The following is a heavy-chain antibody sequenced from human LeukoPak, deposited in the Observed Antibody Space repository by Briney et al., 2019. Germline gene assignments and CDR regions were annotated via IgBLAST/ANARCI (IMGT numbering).Heavy chain of an antibody. V-gene: IGHV1-69*13. J-gene: IGHJ4*02. CDR2: IIPIFDTA. CDR3: AREPRYSDYDRVLDY. Sequence: SVKVSCKASGYTFTSYGISWVRQAPGQGLEWMGGIIPIFDTAKYAQKFQGRVTITADESTSTAYMELSSLRSEDSAVYYCAREPRYSDYDRVLDYWGQGTLVTVSS. D-gene: IGHD5-12*01. CDR1: GYTFTSYG.